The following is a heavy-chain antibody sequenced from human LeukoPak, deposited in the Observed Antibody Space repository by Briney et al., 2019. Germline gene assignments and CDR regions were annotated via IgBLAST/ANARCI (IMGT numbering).Heavy chain of an antibody. V-gene: IGHV4-59*08. CDR2: IYYSGST. D-gene: IGHD3-3*01. CDR1: GGSISSYY. J-gene: IGHJ5*02. CDR3: ARHALHDFWTLGDWFDP. Sequence: SETPSLTCTVSGGSISSYYWSWIRQPPGKGLEWIGYIYYSGSTNYNPSLKSRVTISVDTSKNQFSLKLSSVTAADTAVYYCARHALHDFWTLGDWFDPWGQGTLVTVSS.